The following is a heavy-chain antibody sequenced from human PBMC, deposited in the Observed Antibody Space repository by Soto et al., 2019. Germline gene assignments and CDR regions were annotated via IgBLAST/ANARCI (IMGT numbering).Heavy chain of an antibody. CDR2: IYYSGST. Sequence: PSETLSLTCTVCGGSISSGDYYWSWIRQPPGKGLEWIGYIYYSGSTNYNPSLKTRVTISVDKSKNQFSPKLSSVTAADTAVYYCARVYSGSYSDSWGQGTLVTVSS. V-gene: IGHV4-30-4*01. CDR1: GGSISSGDYY. CDR3: ARVYSGSYSDS. D-gene: IGHD1-26*01. J-gene: IGHJ4*02.